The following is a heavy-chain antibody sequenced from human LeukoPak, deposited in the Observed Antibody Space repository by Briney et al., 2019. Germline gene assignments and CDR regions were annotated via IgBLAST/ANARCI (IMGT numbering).Heavy chain of an antibody. J-gene: IGHJ4*02. CDR2: IRYDGSNK. CDR3: AKGRKENYYDSSGYTPDY. CDR1: GFTFSSYG. V-gene: IGHV3-30*02. D-gene: IGHD3-22*01. Sequence: PGGSLRLSCAASGFTFSSYGMHWVRQAPGKGLEWVAFIRYDGSNKYYADSVKGRFTISRDNSKNTLYLQMNSLRAEDTAVYYCAKGRKENYYDSSGYTPDYWGQGTLVTVSS.